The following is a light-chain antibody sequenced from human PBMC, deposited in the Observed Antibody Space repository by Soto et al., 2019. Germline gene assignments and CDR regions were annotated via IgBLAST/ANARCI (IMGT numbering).Light chain of an antibody. Sequence: EIVMTQSPATLSVSPGERATLSCRASQSVSSNLAWYQQKPGQAPRVLIYGASTTATGIPARFSGSGSGTEFTLTISSLQSEDFAVYYCQQYNNWPYTFGQGTKLEIK. V-gene: IGKV3-15*01. CDR3: QQYNNWPYT. CDR2: GAS. J-gene: IGKJ2*01. CDR1: QSVSSN.